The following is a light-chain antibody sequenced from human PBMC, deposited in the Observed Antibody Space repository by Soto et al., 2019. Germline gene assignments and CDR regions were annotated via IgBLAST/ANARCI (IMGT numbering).Light chain of an antibody. Sequence: EIVLTQSPGTLSLSPGERATLSCRASQSVSTSYLAWYQQKPGQAPRLLVYDASNRATGIPARFSGSGSGTDLTLTISSLEPEDFAVYYCQQRSNWPGTFGQGTKVDIK. J-gene: IGKJ1*01. CDR3: QQRSNWPGT. V-gene: IGKV3-11*01. CDR1: QSVSTSY. CDR2: DAS.